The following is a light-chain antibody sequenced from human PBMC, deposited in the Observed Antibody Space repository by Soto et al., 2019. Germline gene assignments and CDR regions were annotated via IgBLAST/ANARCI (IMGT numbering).Light chain of an antibody. CDR3: QQYGSSPGVT. Sequence: EIVLTQSPGTLSLSPGERVTLSCRASESVSASYLAWYQQKPGQAPRLLIYGASSRATGIPDRFSGSGYGTDFTLTIRRLEPQDVAVYHCQQYGSSPGVTFGQGTKVEIK. CDR1: ESVSASY. J-gene: IGKJ1*01. CDR2: GAS. V-gene: IGKV3-20*01.